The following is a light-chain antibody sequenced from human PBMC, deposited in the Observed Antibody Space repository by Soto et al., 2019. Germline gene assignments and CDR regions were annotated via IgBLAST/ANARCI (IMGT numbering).Light chain of an antibody. Sequence: QSALTQPRSVSGSPGQSVTISCTGTSSDLGVYNYVSWYQHRPGKAPKLIIYDVYKRPSGVPDRFSASKSDTTASLTISGLQAEDEADYYCCSYAGTYTWMFGGGTKVTVL. J-gene: IGLJ3*02. CDR3: CSYAGTYTWM. CDR2: DVY. V-gene: IGLV2-11*01. CDR1: SSDLGVYNY.